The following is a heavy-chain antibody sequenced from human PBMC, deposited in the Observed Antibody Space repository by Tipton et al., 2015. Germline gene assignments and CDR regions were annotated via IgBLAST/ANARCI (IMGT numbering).Heavy chain of an antibody. Sequence: TLSLTCTVSGGSISSSSYYWGWIRQPPGMGLEWIGSIYYSGNTYYNPSLKSRVTISEDTSKNQFSLKLNSVTAADAAMYYCASRDWLLHHFDYWGQGTLVTVSS. CDR1: GGSISSSSYY. V-gene: IGHV4-39*01. D-gene: IGHD6-19*01. J-gene: IGHJ4*02. CDR2: IYYSGNT. CDR3: ASRDWLLHHFDY.